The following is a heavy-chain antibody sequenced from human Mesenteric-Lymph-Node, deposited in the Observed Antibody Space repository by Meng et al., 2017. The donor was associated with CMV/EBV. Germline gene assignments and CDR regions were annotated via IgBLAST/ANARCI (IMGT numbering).Heavy chain of an antibody. CDR2: IYYSGST. Sequence: SETLSLTCTVSGGSISSSSYFWGWIRQPPGKGLEWIGSIYYSGSTYYSPSLKSRVTISVDTSKNQFSLNLSSVTAADTAVYYCARVVGTYWYFDLWGRGTLVTVSS. V-gene: IGHV4-39*07. CDR3: ARVVGTYWYFDL. J-gene: IGHJ2*01. CDR1: GGSISSSSYF.